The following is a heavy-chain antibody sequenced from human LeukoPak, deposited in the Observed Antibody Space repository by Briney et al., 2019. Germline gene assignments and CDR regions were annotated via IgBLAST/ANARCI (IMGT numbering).Heavy chain of an antibody. D-gene: IGHD3-10*01. Sequence: GGSLRLSGRASGITRRIYAMSWVPRAPGKGLECVSAVSCSGDRTYHADSVKGGFTVSRDISKNTVFLQMNSLRAEDTAVYYCAKLLRGVVVPYFDYWGQGTLVTVSS. CDR3: AKLLRGVVVPYFDY. V-gene: IGHV3-23*01. J-gene: IGHJ4*02. CDR2: VSCSGDRT. CDR1: GITRRIYA.